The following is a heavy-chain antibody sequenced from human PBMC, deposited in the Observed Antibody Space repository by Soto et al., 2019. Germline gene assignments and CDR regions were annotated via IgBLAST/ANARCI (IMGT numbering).Heavy chain of an antibody. Sequence: QITLKESGPTLVKPTQTLTLTCTFSGFSLSTSGVGVGWIRQPPGKALEWLALIYWDDDKRYSPSLKSRLTNPKDTSKNQVVLTMTNIDPVDTAPYYCAHVFQGRFDPWGQGTLVTVSS. CDR1: GFSLSTSGVG. CDR3: AHVFQGRFDP. CDR2: IYWDDDK. D-gene: IGHD3-10*01. J-gene: IGHJ5*02. V-gene: IGHV2-5*02.